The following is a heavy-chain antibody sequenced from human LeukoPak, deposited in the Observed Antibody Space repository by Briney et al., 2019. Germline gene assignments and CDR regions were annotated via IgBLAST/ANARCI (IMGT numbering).Heavy chain of an antibody. D-gene: IGHD4-11*01. CDR3: ARNRDYSNTERGFDY. CDR1: GYTFSDYY. Sequence: ASVKVSCKPSGYTFSDYYIHWVRQAPGQGLEWMGWINPNSGETKSAQKFQGRVTMTGDTSISTAYMELRRVISDDTAVYYCARNRDYSNTERGFDYWGQGTLVTVSS. V-gene: IGHV1-2*02. J-gene: IGHJ4*02. CDR2: INPNSGET.